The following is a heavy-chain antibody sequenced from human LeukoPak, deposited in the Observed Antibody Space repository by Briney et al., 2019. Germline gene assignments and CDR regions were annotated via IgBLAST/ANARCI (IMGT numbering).Heavy chain of an antibody. Sequence: SETLSLTCTVSGGSISSYYWSWIRQPPGKGPEWIGYIYYSGSTNYNPSLKSRVTISVDTSKNQFSLKLSSVTAADTAVYYCASSGGATTFDYWGQGTLVTVSS. CDR2: IYYSGST. D-gene: IGHD1-26*01. J-gene: IGHJ4*02. CDR1: GGSISSYY. CDR3: ASSGGATTFDY. V-gene: IGHV4-59*01.